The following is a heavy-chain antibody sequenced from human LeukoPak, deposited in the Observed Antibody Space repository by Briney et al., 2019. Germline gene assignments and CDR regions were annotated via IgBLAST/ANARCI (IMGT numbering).Heavy chain of an antibody. CDR2: INPNSGGT. Sequence: ASVKVSCKASGYTFTGYYMHWVRQAPGQGLEWMGWINPNSGGTNYAQKFQGRVTMTRDTSISTAYMELSRLRSDDTAVYYCARDPISITVTTPPNWFDPWGQGTLVTVSS. V-gene: IGHV1-2*02. D-gene: IGHD1-7*01. CDR1: GYTFTGYY. CDR3: ARDPISITVTTPPNWFDP. J-gene: IGHJ5*02.